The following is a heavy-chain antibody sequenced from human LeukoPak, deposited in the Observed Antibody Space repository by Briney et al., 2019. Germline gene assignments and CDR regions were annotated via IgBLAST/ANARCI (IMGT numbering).Heavy chain of an antibody. CDR3: ARASTITPLFDY. J-gene: IGHJ4*02. Sequence: GRSLRLSCAASGFTVSSNYMSWVRQAPGKGLEWVSVIYSGGSTYYADSVKGRFTISRDNSKNTLYLQMNSLRAEDTAVYYCARASTITPLFDYWGQGTLVTVSS. D-gene: IGHD5/OR15-5a*01. V-gene: IGHV3-53*01. CDR1: GFTVSSNY. CDR2: IYSGGST.